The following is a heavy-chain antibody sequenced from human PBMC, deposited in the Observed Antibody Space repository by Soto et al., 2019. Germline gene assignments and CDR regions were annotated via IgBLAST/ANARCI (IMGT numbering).Heavy chain of an antibody. Sequence: SWETLSLTCTVSGGSISSGDYYWSWIRQPPGKGLEWIGYIYYSGSTYYNPSLKSRVTISVDTSKNQFSLKLSSVTAADTAVYYCARDRGDINWFDPWGQGTLVTVSS. CDR1: GGSISSGDYY. CDR3: ARDRGDINWFDP. V-gene: IGHV4-30-4*01. D-gene: IGHD3-9*01. CDR2: IYYSGST. J-gene: IGHJ5*02.